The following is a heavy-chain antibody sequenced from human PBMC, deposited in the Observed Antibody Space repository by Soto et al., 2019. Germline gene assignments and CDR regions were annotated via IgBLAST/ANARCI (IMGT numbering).Heavy chain of an antibody. CDR3: ARDGYRRKMGYFDY. V-gene: IGHV1-69*06. J-gene: IGHJ4*02. CDR1: GGTFSSYA. CDR2: IIPIFGTA. D-gene: IGHD6-13*01. Sequence: QVQLVQSGAEVKKPGSSVKVSCKASGGTFSSYAISWVRQAPGQGLEWMGGIIPIFGTANYAQKFQGRVTITADKSTSTAYVELCSLRTEDTAVYDCARDGYRRKMGYFDYWCQETLVTVSS.